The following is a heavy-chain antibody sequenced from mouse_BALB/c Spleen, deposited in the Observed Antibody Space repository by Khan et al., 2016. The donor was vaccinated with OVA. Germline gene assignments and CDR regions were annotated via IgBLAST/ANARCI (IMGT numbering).Heavy chain of an antibody. CDR2: INPSTAYT. J-gene: IGHJ2*01. CDR1: GYTFINYW. Sequence: VQLKQSGAELAKPGASVKMSCKASGYTFINYWILWVKQRPGQGLEWIGNINPSTAYTEYTQNFKDKATLTADKSSRTAYMQLRRLTSADSAVYYCARRGLRWDFDYWGQGTTLTVSA. V-gene: IGHV1-7*01. D-gene: IGHD1-1*02. CDR3: ARRGLRWDFDY.